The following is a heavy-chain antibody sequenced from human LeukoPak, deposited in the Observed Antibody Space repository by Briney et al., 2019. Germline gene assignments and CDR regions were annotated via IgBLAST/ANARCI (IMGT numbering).Heavy chain of an antibody. D-gene: IGHD3-10*01. CDR2: IWYVGSKK. V-gene: IGHV3-33*06. Sequence: GGSLRLSCAASGFTFSNHGYHWVRQAPGKGLEWVGLIWYVGSKKFYADSVKGRFTTSRDDSKSTLYLQMSSLRAGDTAVYYCAKAGHYGSGSYYSDYWGRGTLVTVSP. J-gene: IGHJ4*02. CDR1: GFTFSNHG. CDR3: AKAGHYGSGSYYSDY.